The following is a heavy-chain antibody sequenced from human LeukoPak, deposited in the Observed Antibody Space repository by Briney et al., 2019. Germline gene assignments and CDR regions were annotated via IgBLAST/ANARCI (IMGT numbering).Heavy chain of an antibody. CDR3: ASGRGVGGS. V-gene: IGHV4-30-4*01. CDR2: IYYSGST. CDR1: GGSISSGDYY. Sequence: SETLSPTCTVSGGSISSGDYYWSWIRQPPGAGLEWIGYIYYSGSTYYNPSLKSRLTISVDTSKNQFSLKLNSVTAADTAVYYCASGRGVGGSWGQGTLVTVSS. D-gene: IGHD3-16*01. J-gene: IGHJ5*02.